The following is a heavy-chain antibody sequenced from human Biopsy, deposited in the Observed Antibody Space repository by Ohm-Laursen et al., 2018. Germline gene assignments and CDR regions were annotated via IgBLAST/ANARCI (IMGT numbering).Heavy chain of an antibody. CDR2: MNPNSGNT. V-gene: IGHV1-8*01. Sequence: ASVKVSCKASGYTFTNYDINWVRQAPGQGPEWMGWMNPNSGNTGYAQKFQGRVTMTRNTSISTAYMEVSSLRSEDTAVYYCARGRNPVWFGEDLDYWGQGTLVTVSS. D-gene: IGHD3-10*01. CDR3: ARGRNPVWFGEDLDY. CDR1: GYTFTNYD. J-gene: IGHJ4*02.